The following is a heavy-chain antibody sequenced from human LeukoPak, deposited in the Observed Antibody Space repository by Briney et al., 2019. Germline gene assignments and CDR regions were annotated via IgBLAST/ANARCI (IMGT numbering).Heavy chain of an antibody. J-gene: IGHJ4*02. D-gene: IGHD6-19*01. CDR3: AKAIAVAGTHHPTGFDY. CDR2: IRYDGSKK. Sequence: GGALRLSCAASGFILSSYGMHWVRQAPGKGLEGVAFIRYDGSKKYYVDSVKGRFTISRDNSKNTLYLQMNSLRAEDTAVYYCAKAIAVAGTHHPTGFDYWGQGTLVTVSS. V-gene: IGHV3-30*02. CDR1: GFILSSYG.